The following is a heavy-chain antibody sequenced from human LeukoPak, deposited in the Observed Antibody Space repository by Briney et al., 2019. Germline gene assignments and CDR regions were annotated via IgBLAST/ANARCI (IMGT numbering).Heavy chain of an antibody. CDR3: ARGYSSSRWWGYFDY. CDR1: GGSLSSNNW. J-gene: IGHJ4*02. CDR2: IHHSGST. V-gene: IGHV4-4*02. Sequence: SSETLSLTCAVSGGSLSSNNWWSWVCQPPWKGLEWIGEIHHSGSTTSNPSLKSRVTISLDNSKNQFSLKLSSVTAADTAVYYCARGYSSSRWWGYFDYWGQGTLVTVPS. D-gene: IGHD6-13*01.